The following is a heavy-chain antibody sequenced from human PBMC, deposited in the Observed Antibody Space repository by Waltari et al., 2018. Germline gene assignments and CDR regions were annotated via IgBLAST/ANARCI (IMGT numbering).Heavy chain of an antibody. Sequence: QVQLQQWGAGLLKPSETLSLTCAVYGGSFSGYYWSWSRQPPGKGLEWIGEINHRGSTNYNPSLKSRVTISVDTSKNQFSLKLSSVTAADTAVYYCAREVASARGAFDIWGQGTMVTVSS. D-gene: IGHD5-12*01. CDR2: INHRGST. J-gene: IGHJ3*02. CDR1: GGSFSGYY. CDR3: AREVASARGAFDI. V-gene: IGHV4-34*01.